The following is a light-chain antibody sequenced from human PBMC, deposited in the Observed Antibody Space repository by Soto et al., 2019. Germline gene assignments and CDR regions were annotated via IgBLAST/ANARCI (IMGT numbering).Light chain of an antibody. CDR2: AVS. Sequence: QSVLTQPASVSGSPGQSITISCTGTSSDVGGYNHVSWYQHSPGKAPKLILFAVSDRPSGVSHRFSGSKSGNTASLTVSGLQAEDEADYYCCSYTSLSTVVFGGGTKVTVL. CDR3: CSYTSLSTVV. J-gene: IGLJ2*01. CDR1: SSDVGGYNH. V-gene: IGLV2-14*01.